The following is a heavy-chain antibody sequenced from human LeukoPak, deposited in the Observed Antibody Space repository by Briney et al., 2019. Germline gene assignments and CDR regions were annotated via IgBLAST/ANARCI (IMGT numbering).Heavy chain of an antibody. J-gene: IGHJ4*02. D-gene: IGHD3-10*01. CDR3: AKAPGAN. V-gene: IGHV3-43*01. CDR2: ISWDGGST. Sequence: GGSLRLSCAASGFTFDDYTMHWVRQAPGKGLEWVSLISWDGGSTYYADSVKGRFTISRDNSKNTLYLQMNSLRAEDTAVYYCAKAPGANWGQGTLVTVSS. CDR1: GFTFDDYT.